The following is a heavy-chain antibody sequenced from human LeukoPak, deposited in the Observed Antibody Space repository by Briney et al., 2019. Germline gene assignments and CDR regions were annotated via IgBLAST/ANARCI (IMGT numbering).Heavy chain of an antibody. J-gene: IGHJ5*02. CDR3: ASGPVAATPSRWFDP. V-gene: IGHV4-4*02. D-gene: IGHD2-15*01. CDR2: INHSGST. CDR1: GGSISISKW. Sequence: SETLSLTCAVSGGSISISKWWNWVRQPPGKGLEWIGEINHSGSTNYNPSLKSRVTISVDTSKNQFSLKLSSVTAADTAVYYCASGPVAATPSRWFDPWGQGTLVTVSS.